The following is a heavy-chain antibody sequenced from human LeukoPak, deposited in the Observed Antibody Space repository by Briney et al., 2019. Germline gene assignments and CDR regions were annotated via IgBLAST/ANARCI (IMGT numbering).Heavy chain of an antibody. Sequence: GGSQRLSCAASGFTFTSYTMSWVRQAPGKGLEWVSTISGSGGSTDYADSVKGRFTISRDNSKNTVYVQMNSLRAEDTAVYYCAKGSGYSGPPDWGQGTLVTVSA. CDR3: AKGSGYSGPPD. J-gene: IGHJ4*02. CDR2: ISGSGGST. V-gene: IGHV3-23*01. CDR1: GFTFTSYT. D-gene: IGHD5-12*01.